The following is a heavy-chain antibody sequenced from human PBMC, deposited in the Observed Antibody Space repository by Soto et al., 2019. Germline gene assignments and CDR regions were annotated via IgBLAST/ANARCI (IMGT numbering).Heavy chain of an antibody. D-gene: IGHD3-22*01. CDR3: ARSSQYDSSGYSLSAFDI. CDR1: GYSFTSYW. V-gene: IGHV5-51*01. CDR2: IYPGDSDT. Sequence: GESLKISCKGSGYSFTSYWIGWVRQMPGKGLEWMGIIYPGDSDTRYSPSFQGQVTISADKSISTAYLQWSSLKASDTAMYYCARSSQYDSSGYSLSAFDIWGQGTMVTVSS. J-gene: IGHJ3*02.